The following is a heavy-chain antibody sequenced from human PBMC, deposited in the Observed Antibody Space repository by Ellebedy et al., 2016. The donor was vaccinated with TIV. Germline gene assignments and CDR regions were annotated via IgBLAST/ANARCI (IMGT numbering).Heavy chain of an antibody. J-gene: IGHJ4*02. Sequence: GESLKISCAASGFTFSNYALTWVRQAPGKGLEWVSSISGSGAATYYADSVKGRFTISRDNSKNTLYLQMESLRAEATAFYYCAKDPALVYDTSYYYLDFWGQGTLVSVSS. CDR1: GFTFSNYA. D-gene: IGHD3-22*01. CDR3: AKDPALVYDTSYYYLDF. CDR2: ISGSGAAT. V-gene: IGHV3-23*01.